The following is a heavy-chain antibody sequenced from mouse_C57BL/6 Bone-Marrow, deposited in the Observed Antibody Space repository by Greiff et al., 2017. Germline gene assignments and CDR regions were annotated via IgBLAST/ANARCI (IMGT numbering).Heavy chain of an antibody. V-gene: IGHV6-6*01. CDR2: IRNKANNHAT. CDR3: TRGLWYAMDY. CDR1: GFTFSDAW. D-gene: IGHD1-1*02. Sequence: EVKLMESGGGLVQPGGSMKLSCAASGFTFSDAWMDWVRQSPEKGLEWVAEIRNKANNHATYYAESVKGRFTISRDDSKSSVYLQMNSLRAEDTGIYYCTRGLWYAMDYWGQGTSVTVSS. J-gene: IGHJ4*01.